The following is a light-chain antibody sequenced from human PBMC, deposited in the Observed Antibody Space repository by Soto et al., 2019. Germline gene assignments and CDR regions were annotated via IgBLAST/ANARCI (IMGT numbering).Light chain of an antibody. CDR3: QHCNSYSET. J-gene: IGKJ1*01. CDR2: SVS. V-gene: IGKV1-5*03. Sequence: DIQMTQSPSTLSASVGDRVAITCRASQIISSYLAWYQQKPGKAPNLLIFSVSTLKSGVPSRFSGSGSGTEFTLTISSLQPEDFATYYCQHCNSYSETFGQGTKVDIK. CDR1: QIISSY.